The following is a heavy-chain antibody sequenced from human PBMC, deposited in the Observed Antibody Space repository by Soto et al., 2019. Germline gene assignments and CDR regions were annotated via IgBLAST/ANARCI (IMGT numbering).Heavy chain of an antibody. V-gene: IGHV1-2*06. Sequence: QVQLVQSGAEVKKPGASVKVSCKTSGYTFTGKHMHWVRQAPGEGLEWMGRIDPKNGDTAYAHDFQGRVTMTSDTSLNTAYMELTSLTSDDTAMYYCARENFHYDYWGQGTLITVSA. CDR1: GYTFTGKH. J-gene: IGHJ4*02. D-gene: IGHD1-26*01. CDR3: ARENFHYDY. CDR2: IDPKNGDT.